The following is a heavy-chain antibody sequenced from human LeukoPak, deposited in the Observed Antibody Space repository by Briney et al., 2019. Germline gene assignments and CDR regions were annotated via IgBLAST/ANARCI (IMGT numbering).Heavy chain of an antibody. CDR2: IYSGGST. J-gene: IGHJ6*02. CDR3: ARGVVPASMAYYYYGMDV. D-gene: IGHD2-2*01. CDR1: GFTVSSNY. V-gene: IGHV3-53*01. Sequence: GGSLRLSCAASGFTVSSNYMSWVRQAPGKGLEWVSVIYSGGSTYYADSVKGRFTISRDNSKNTLYLQMNSLRAEDTAVYYCARGVVPASMAYYYYGMDVWGQGTTVTVSS.